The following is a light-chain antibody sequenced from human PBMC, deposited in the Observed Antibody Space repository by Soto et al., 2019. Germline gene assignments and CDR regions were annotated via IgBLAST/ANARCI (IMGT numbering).Light chain of an antibody. J-gene: IGKJ2*01. CDR1: QSVTGNS. Sequence: EIVLTQSPGPLSLSPGERATLSCRASQSVTGNSLAWFQQRPGQPPRLLIYGASRRATGIPDRFSGSASGTDFTLTINNLQAEDFAGYYCHQYGSSPPNTFGQGTKLEIK. CDR2: GAS. V-gene: IGKV3-20*01. CDR3: HQYGSSPPNT.